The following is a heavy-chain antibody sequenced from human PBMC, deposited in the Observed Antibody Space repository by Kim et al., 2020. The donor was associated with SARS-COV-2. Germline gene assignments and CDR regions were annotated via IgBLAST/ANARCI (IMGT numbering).Heavy chain of an antibody. D-gene: IGHD3-22*01. CDR3: GRGTKRDSQDFDH. Sequence: GGSLRLSCVASGFTLVGGGMHWVRQAPGKGPEWVAATSYDGRDTYYGGSVSGRFTIFRDNSKNTLYLQMNSLRAEDTALFYCGRGTKRDSQDFDHCGQG. J-gene: IGHJ4*02. CDR1: GFTLVGGG. CDR2: TSYDGRDT. V-gene: IGHV3-30*03.